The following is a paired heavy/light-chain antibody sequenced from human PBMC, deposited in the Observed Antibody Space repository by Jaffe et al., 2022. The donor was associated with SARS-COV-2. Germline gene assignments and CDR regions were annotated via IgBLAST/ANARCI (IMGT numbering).Heavy chain of an antibody. V-gene: IGHV4-59*01. D-gene: IGHD3-10*01. CDR1: GGSISSYY. J-gene: IGHJ6*02. Sequence: QVQLQESGPGLVKPSETLSLTCTVSGGSISSYYWSWIRQPPGKGLEWIGYIYYSGSTNYNPSLKSRVTISVDTSKNQFSLKLSSVTAADTAVYYCARGQPGFGESVMAHTGMDVWGQGTTVTVSS. CDR2: IYYSGST. CDR3: ARGQPGFGESVMAHTGMDV.
Light chain of an antibody. J-gene: IGKJ3*01. Sequence: DIVMTQSPLSLPVTPGEPASISCRSSQSLLHSNGYNYLDWYLQKPGQSPQLLIYLGSNRASGVPDRFSGSGSGTDFTLKISRVEAEDVGVYYCMQALQTPLTFGPGTKVDIK. CDR2: LGS. CDR3: MQALQTPLT. CDR1: QSLLHSNGYNY. V-gene: IGKV2-28*01.